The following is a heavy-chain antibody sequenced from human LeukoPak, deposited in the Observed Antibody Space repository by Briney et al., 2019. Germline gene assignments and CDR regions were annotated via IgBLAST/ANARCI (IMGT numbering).Heavy chain of an antibody. V-gene: IGHV5-51*01. D-gene: IGHD2/OR15-2a*01. CDR1: GYSFTSYW. CDR2: INPGDSET. CDR3: ARHVTVRRSFDL. Sequence: GESLKISCEGFGYSFTSYWIAWLRRMPGEGLEWMGVINPGDSETRYSPSFQGQVTISVDKSINTAYLQWDSLKASDTAMYYCARHVTVRRSFDLWGQGTLVIVSS. J-gene: IGHJ4*02.